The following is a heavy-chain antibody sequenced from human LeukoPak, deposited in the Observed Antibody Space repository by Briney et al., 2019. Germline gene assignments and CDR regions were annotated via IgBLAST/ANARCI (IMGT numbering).Heavy chain of an antibody. V-gene: IGHV1-46*01. CDR1: GYTFTSYY. CDR3: ARALAVAGIDY. Sequence: GASVTVSCKPSGYTFTSYYTHWVRQGPGQGLEWMGIINPSGGSTSYAQKFQGRVTMTRDTSTSTVYMELSSLRSEDTAVYYCARALAVAGIDYWGQGTLVTVSS. D-gene: IGHD6-19*01. CDR2: INPSGGST. J-gene: IGHJ4*02.